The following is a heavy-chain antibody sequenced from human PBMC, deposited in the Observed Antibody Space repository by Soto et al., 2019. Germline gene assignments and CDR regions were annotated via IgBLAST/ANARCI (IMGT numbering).Heavy chain of an antibody. D-gene: IGHD6-13*01. CDR3: ARPEYSSSWYGMDV. Sequence: PGESLKISCNGSGYSFTSYWISWVRQMPGKGLEWMGRIDPSDSYTNYSPSFQGHVTISADKSISTAYLQWSSLKASDAAMYYCARPEYSSSWYGMDVWGQGTTVTVSS. V-gene: IGHV5-10-1*01. CDR2: IDPSDSYT. CDR1: GYSFTSYW. J-gene: IGHJ6*02.